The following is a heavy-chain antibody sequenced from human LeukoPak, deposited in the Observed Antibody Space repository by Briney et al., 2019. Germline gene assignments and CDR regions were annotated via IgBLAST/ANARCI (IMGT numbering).Heavy chain of an antibody. CDR2: ISSASSYT. J-gene: IGHJ4*02. V-gene: IGHV3-11*05. CDR3: ARGAPYSNNWYRFDY. D-gene: IGHD6-13*01. CDR1: GFTFRSYV. Sequence: GGSLRLSCAASGFTFRSYVMSWVRQAPGKGLAWVSFISSASSYTNSADSVKGRFTISRDNAKNSLFLQMNSLRAEDTAVYYCARGAPYSNNWYRFDYWGQGTLVTVSS.